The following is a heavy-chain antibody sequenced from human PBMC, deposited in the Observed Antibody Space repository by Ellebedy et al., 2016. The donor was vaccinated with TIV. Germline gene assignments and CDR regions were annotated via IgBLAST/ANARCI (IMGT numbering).Heavy chain of an antibody. Sequence: SETLSLTCFVSGSSISSYYWSWIRQSPGKGLEYIGYIDNSGSTNYNPSLKSRVTISVDTSKNQFSLKLSSVTAADTAVYYCARLGMLLESRGDYWGQGTLVTVSS. CDR2: IDNSGST. CDR1: GSSISSYY. J-gene: IGHJ4*02. CDR3: ARLGMLLESRGDY. D-gene: IGHD2-8*01. V-gene: IGHV4-59*12.